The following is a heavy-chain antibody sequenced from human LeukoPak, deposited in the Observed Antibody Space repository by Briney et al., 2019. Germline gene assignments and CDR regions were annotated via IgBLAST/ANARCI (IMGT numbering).Heavy chain of an antibody. D-gene: IGHD6-13*01. CDR3: ARVNGSSWREGIDY. V-gene: IGHV1-2*02. CDR2: VNPNSGGT. Sequence: ASVKVSCKASGYTFTGYYMHWVRQAPGQGLEWMGWVNPNSGGTNYAQKFQGRVTMTRDTSISTAYMELSRLRSDDTAVYYCARVNGSSWREGIDYWGQGTLVTVSS. CDR1: GYTFTGYY. J-gene: IGHJ4*02.